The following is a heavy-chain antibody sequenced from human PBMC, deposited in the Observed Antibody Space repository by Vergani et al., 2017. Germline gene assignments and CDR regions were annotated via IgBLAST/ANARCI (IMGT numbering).Heavy chain of an antibody. J-gene: IGHJ1*01. CDR1: GLTLSSYA. V-gene: IGHV3-30-3*01. CDR3: ARAPSSLLYRAGYFQH. CDR2: ISYDGSNK. Sequence: QVQLVESGGGVVQPGRSLRLSCAASGLTLSSYAMHGVRQAPGKGLEWVAVISYDGSNKYYADSVKGRFTISRDKSRNTLYLQMNSLRAEDTAVYYCARAPSSLLYRAGYFQHWGQGTLVTVSS. D-gene: IGHD2-2*02.